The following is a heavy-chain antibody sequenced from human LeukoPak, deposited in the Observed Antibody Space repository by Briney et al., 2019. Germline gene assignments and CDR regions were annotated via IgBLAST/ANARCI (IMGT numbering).Heavy chain of an antibody. V-gene: IGHV1-2*02. Sequence: ASVKVSCKASGYTFTGYYMHWVRQAPGQGLEWMGWINPNSGGTNYAQKFQGRVTMTRDTSISTAYMELSRLRSDDTAVYYCAREPSSLYSSSWEDYWGPGTLVTVS. J-gene: IGHJ4*02. CDR1: GYTFTGYY. CDR3: AREPSSLYSSSWEDY. CDR2: INPNSGGT. D-gene: IGHD6-13*01.